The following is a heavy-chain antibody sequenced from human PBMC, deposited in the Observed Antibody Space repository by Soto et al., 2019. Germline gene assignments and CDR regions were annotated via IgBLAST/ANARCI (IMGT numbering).Heavy chain of an antibody. J-gene: IGHJ4*02. V-gene: IGHV3-21*01. CDR3: ARDTIAAPFDY. CDR1: GFTFSSYS. D-gene: IGHD6-6*01. Sequence: GGSLRLSCAASGFTFSSYSMNWVRQAPGKGLEWVSSISSSSSYIYYADSVKGRFTISRDNAKNSLYLQMNSLRAEDTAVYYCARDTIAAPFDYWGQGTLVTVSS. CDR2: ISSSSSYI.